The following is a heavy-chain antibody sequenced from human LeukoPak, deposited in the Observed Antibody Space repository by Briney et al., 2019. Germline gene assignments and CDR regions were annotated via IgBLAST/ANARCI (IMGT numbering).Heavy chain of an antibody. D-gene: IGHD2-21*02. CDR1: GFTVSSNY. J-gene: IGHJ6*02. CDR3: ARDKNGDLYYYYGMDV. V-gene: IGHV3-53*01. Sequence: TGGSLRLSCAASGFTVSSNYMSWVRQAPGKGLEWVSVIYSGGSTYYADSVKGRFTISRDNSKNTLYLHMNSLRAEDTAVYYCARDKNGDLYYYYGMDVWGQGTTVTVSS. CDR2: IYSGGST.